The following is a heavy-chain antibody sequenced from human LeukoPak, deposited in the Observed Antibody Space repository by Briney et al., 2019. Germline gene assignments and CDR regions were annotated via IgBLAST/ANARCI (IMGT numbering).Heavy chain of an antibody. V-gene: IGHV3-30-3*01. CDR2: ISYDGSNK. CDR1: GFTFSSYA. J-gene: IGHJ1*01. CDR3: AKDRSRVVRGVRVYFQH. D-gene: IGHD3-10*01. Sequence: PGGSLRLSCAASGFTFSSYAMHWVRQAPGKGLEWVAVISYDGSNKYYADSVKGRFTISRDNSKNTLYLQMNSLRAEDTAVYYCAKDRSRVVRGVRVYFQHWGQGTLVTVSS.